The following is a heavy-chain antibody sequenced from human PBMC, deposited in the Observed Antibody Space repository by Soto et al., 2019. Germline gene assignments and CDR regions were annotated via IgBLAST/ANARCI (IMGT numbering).Heavy chain of an antibody. V-gene: IGHV3-21*01. CDR2: ISKSDYT. CDR3: AREDSIIIPAVSDF. J-gene: IGHJ4*02. CDR1: GFAFNNYG. D-gene: IGHD3-22*01. Sequence: GGSLRLSCTVSGFAFNNYGINWVRQAPGKGLEWVSSISKSDYTYYSDSVKGRFTISRDKAKNSVSLQMNTLRVEDTAVYYCAREDSIIIPAVSDFWGLGTLVTVS.